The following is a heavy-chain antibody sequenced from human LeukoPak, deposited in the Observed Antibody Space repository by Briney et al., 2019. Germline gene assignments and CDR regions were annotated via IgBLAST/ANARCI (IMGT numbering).Heavy chain of an antibody. Sequence: GESLKISCKGSGYSFTSYWMGWVRQMPGKGLEWMWVIYPGDSDTRYSPSFQGQVTISADKSISTAYLQWSSLKASDTAMYYCASSGSTYDFQHWGQGPLVTVSS. CDR2: IYPGDSDT. CDR3: ASSGSTYDFQH. D-gene: IGHD5-12*01. CDR1: GYSFTSYW. V-gene: IGHV5-51*01. J-gene: IGHJ1*01.